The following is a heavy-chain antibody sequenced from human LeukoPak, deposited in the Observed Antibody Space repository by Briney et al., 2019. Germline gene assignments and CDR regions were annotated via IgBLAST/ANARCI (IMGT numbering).Heavy chain of an antibody. J-gene: IGHJ4*02. D-gene: IGHD4-11*01. CDR1: GYTFTGYY. Sequence: ASVKVSCKASGYTFTGYYMHWVRQAPGQGLEWMGWINPNSGGTNYAQKFQGRVTMTRDTSISTAYMELSRLRSDDTAVYYCARSRNVDYSFDYWGQGTLVTASS. V-gene: IGHV1-2*02. CDR2: INPNSGGT. CDR3: ARSRNVDYSFDY.